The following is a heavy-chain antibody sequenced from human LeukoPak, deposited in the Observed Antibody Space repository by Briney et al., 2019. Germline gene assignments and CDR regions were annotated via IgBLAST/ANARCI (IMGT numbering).Heavy chain of an antibody. CDR3: AGGGFTRFGS. Sequence: SGGSLRLSWAAPGLSFTSYWMSGARQAPGKGLDRVASIKDDGSEKYYADSVKGRFTIPRDNAKNSLYLQVNSPRVEETAVYYCAGGGFTRFGSWGQGTLVTVSS. D-gene: IGHD3-3*01. V-gene: IGHV3-7*03. CDR1: GLSFTSYW. CDR2: IKDDGSEK. J-gene: IGHJ4*02.